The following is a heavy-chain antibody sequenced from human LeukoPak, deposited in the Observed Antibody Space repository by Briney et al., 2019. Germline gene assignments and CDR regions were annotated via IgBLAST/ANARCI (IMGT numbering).Heavy chain of an antibody. CDR1: GFTFSGHW. Sequence: GGSLRLSCAASGFTFSGHWMHWVRQVPGKGLVWVSRINSDGSDTNYVDSVKGRFTISRDNAKNTLHLQMSSLRAEDTALYYCARRADCSSTSCPFDYWGQGTLVTVSS. D-gene: IGHD2-2*01. CDR2: INSDGSDT. CDR3: ARRADCSSTSCPFDY. J-gene: IGHJ4*02. V-gene: IGHV3-74*01.